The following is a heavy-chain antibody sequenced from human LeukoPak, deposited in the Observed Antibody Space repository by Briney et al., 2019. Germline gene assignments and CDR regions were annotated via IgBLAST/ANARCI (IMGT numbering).Heavy chain of an antibody. Sequence: SETLSLTCSVYGGSFSGYYWSWIRQPPGKGLEWIGEINHSGSTNYNPSLKSRVTISVDTSKNQWSPKLTSVTAADTAVYYCARGYGSGNYDPKDYWGQGTLVTVSS. CDR2: INHSGST. V-gene: IGHV4-34*01. D-gene: IGHD3-10*01. CDR3: ARGYGSGNYDPKDY. J-gene: IGHJ4*02. CDR1: GGSFSGYY.